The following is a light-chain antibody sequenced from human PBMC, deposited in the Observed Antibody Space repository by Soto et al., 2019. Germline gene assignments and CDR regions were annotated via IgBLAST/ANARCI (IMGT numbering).Light chain of an antibody. CDR2: GAY. J-gene: IGKJ1*01. Sequence: QSPSTLSASVGDRVTITCRASQSISSWLAWFQQRPGKAPKLLIYGAYTLQDGVPSRFSGSGSETEFTLTISSLQPEDFATYYCQQSFGAPRTFGQGTKVDIK. CDR1: QSISSW. CDR3: QQSFGAPRT. V-gene: IGKV1-5*01.